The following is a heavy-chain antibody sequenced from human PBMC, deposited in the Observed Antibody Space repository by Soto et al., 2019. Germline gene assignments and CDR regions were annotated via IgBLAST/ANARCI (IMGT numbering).Heavy chain of an antibody. CDR3: ARGHYYYGMDV. V-gene: IGHV4-30-2*01. J-gene: IGHJ6*02. CDR1: NGSVSSGTYS. CDR2: IYYSGTT. Sequence: SETLSLTCTVSNGSVSSGTYSWSWVRQPPGKGLEWIGYIYYSGTTYYTPSLKSRLTMSMDRANDHFSLNLTSVTAADTAVYFCARGHYYYGMDVWGQGITVTVS.